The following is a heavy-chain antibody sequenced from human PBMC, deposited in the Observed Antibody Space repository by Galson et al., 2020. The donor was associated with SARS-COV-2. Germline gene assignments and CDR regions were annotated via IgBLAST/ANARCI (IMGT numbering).Heavy chain of an antibody. CDR1: GASVSLYY. V-gene: IGHV4-34*01. J-gene: IGHJ6*02. D-gene: IGHD2-2*01. CDR3: MRWLSSNWYIADV. CDR2: ISHTRSP. Sequence: PSETLSLTCAVSGASVSLYYWDWIRQSPGKGLEWIGEISHTRSPTYNPSLKSRVTLSIDTSRNQFSLRLRSVTAADTAVYYCMRWLSSNWYIADVWGQGTTVTVSS.